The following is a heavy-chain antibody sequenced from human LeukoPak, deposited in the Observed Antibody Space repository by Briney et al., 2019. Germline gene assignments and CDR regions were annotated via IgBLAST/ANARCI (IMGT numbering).Heavy chain of an antibody. V-gene: IGHV3-23*01. CDR2: ISGSGGST. J-gene: IGHJ4*02. Sequence: GGSLRLSCAASGFTFNNYAMTWVRQAPGKGLEWVSVISGSGGSTDYADSVKGRFTISRDNSKNTLYLQMNSLRAEDTAVYYCAKDPGSGSKGLFVYRGQGTLVTVSS. CDR3: AKDPGSGSKGLFVY. D-gene: IGHD6-19*01. CDR1: GFTFNNYA.